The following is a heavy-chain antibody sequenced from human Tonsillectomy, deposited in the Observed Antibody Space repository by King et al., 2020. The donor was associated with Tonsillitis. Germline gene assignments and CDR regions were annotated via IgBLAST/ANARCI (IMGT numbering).Heavy chain of an antibody. CDR2: IYYSGST. CDR3: AKGDYYYSSGYYSSHYYYGMDV. J-gene: IGHJ6*02. D-gene: IGHD3-22*01. Sequence: QLQESGPGLVKPSETLSLTCTVSGGSISSYYWSWIRPPPGKGLEWIGYIYYSGSTNYNPSLKSRVTISVDTSKNQFSLKLSSVTAADTAVYYCAKGDYYYSSGYYSSHYYYGMDVWGQGTTVTVSS. CDR1: GGSISSYY. V-gene: IGHV4-59*01.